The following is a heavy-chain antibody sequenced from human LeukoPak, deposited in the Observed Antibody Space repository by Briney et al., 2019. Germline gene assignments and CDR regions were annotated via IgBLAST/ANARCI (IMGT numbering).Heavy chain of an antibody. CDR1: GYTFTGYY. Sequence: ASVKVSCKASGYTFTGYYMHWVRQAPGQGLEWMGWISAYNGNTNYAQKLQGRVTMTTDTSTSTAYMELRSPRSDDTAVYYCANHYDSSGYEFDYWGQGTLVTVSS. D-gene: IGHD3-22*01. J-gene: IGHJ4*02. V-gene: IGHV1-18*04. CDR2: ISAYNGNT. CDR3: ANHYDSSGYEFDY.